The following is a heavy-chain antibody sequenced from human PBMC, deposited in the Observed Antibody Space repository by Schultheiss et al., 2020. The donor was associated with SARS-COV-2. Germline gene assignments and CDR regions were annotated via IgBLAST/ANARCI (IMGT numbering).Heavy chain of an antibody. CDR3: ASLVVRTTVTPG. Sequence: GGSLRLSCAASGFTFSGSAMHWVRQAPGKGLEWVAVISYDGSNKYYADSVKGRFTISRDNSKNTLYLQMNSLRAEDTAVYYCASLVVRTTVTPGWGQGTLVTVSS. CDR2: ISYDGSNK. D-gene: IGHD4-17*01. V-gene: IGHV3-30*07. CDR1: GFTFSGSA. J-gene: IGHJ4*02.